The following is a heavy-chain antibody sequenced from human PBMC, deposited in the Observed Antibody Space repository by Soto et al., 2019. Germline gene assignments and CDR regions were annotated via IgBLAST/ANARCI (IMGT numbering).Heavy chain of an antibody. CDR3: ARDPLYCSSTSCPWGWFDP. CDR1: GYTFTGYY. J-gene: IGHJ5*02. V-gene: IGHV1-2*02. CDR2: INPNSGGT. D-gene: IGHD2-2*01. Sequence: RASVKVSCKASGYTFTGYYMHWVRQAPGQGLEWMGWINPNSGGTNYAQKFQGRVTMTRDTSISTAYMELSRLRSDDTAVYYCARDPLYCSSTSCPWGWFDPWGQGTLVTVSS.